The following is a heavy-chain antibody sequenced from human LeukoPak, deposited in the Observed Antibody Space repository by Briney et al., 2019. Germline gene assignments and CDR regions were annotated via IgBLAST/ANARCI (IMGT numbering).Heavy chain of an antibody. D-gene: IGHD5-12*01. Sequence: SETLSLTCAVYVGSFSGYYWSWIRQPPGKGLEWIGEINHSGSTNYNPSLKSRVTIAVDTSKNQFSLKLSSVTAADTAVYYCARGGISGYVYWGQGTLVTVSS. CDR2: INHSGST. CDR3: ARGGISGYVY. V-gene: IGHV4-34*01. J-gene: IGHJ4*02. CDR1: VGSFSGYY.